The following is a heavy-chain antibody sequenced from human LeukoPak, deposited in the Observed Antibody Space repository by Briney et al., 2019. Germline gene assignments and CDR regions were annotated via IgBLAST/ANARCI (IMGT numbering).Heavy chain of an antibody. Sequence: GASVKVSCKASGYTFTSYGISWVRQAPGQGLEWMGWISAYNGNTNYAQKFQGRVTMTRDTSTSTVYMELSSLRSEDTAVYYCARDRGVRGVISLMDYWGQGTLVTVSS. V-gene: IGHV1-18*01. D-gene: IGHD3-10*01. CDR2: ISAYNGNT. J-gene: IGHJ4*02. CDR3: ARDRGVRGVISLMDY. CDR1: GYTFTSYG.